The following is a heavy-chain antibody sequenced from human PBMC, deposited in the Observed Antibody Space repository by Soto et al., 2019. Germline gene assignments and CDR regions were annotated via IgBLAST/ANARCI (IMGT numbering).Heavy chain of an antibody. CDR3: AGLVAVAGTLVTPTFDY. J-gene: IGHJ4*02. D-gene: IGHD6-19*01. CDR2: IYNSGNT. V-gene: IGHV4-59*01. CDR1: GGSISSYY. Sequence: SETLSLTCTVSGGSISSYYWNWIRQPPGEGLEWIGYIYNSGNTNYNPSLKSRVTISIDTSKNQFSLKLSSVTAADTAVYYCAGLVAVAGTLVTPTFDYWGQGTLVTVSS.